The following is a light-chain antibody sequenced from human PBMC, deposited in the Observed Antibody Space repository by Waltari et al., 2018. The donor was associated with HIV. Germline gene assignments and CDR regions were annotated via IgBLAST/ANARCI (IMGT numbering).Light chain of an antibody. CDR2: ADN. J-gene: IGLJ3*02. CDR3: YSTDSSSSRWV. CDR1: VLPKKY. Sequence: SDELTQPPSASVSPGQTARTTCSGDVLPKKYAYWYQQKSGQAPVLVIYADNKRPSVIPERFAGSSSGTMATLTINEAQVEDEADYYCYSTDSSSSRWVFGGGTKLTVL. V-gene: IGLV3-10*01.